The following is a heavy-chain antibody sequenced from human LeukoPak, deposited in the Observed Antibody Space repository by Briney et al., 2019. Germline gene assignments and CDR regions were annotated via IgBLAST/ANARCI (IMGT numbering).Heavy chain of an antibody. Sequence: SQTLSLTCAISGDSVSSNNAAWNWIRQSPSRGLEWLRRTYSRSHWVYDYAGSVKGRITVNPDTSKNQFSLQLKHMIPEDTAVYYCARESVAERFDCWSQGSLVTVSS. CDR1: GDSVSSNNAA. CDR3: ARESVAERFDC. D-gene: IGHD1-1*01. J-gene: IGHJ4*02. V-gene: IGHV6-1*01. CDR2: TYSRSHWVY.